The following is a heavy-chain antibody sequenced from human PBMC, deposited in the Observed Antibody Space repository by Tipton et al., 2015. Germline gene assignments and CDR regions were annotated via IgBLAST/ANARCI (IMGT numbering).Heavy chain of an antibody. J-gene: IGHJ2*01. V-gene: IGHV1-18*01. CDR1: GYTFTDYG. CDR3: ARWAAYFDL. CDR2: ISVYNGNT. D-gene: IGHD2-15*01. Sequence: QSGAEVKKPGASVKVSCKASGYTFTDYGITWVRQAPGQGLEGMGWISVYNGNTNYAEKFQGRVTLTTETSTSTAYMELRSLRSDDTAVYYCARWAAYFDLWGRGTLVTVSS.